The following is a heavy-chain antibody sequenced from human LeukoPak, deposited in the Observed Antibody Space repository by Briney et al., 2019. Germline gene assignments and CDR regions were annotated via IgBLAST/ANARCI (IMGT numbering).Heavy chain of an antibody. CDR2: ISSSSSYI. CDR3: ARAGGVIPSNFDY. CDR1: GFTFSSYS. Sequence: GGSLRLSCAASGFTFSSYSMNWVRQAPGKGLEWVSSISSSSSYIYYADSVKGRFTISRDNVKNSLYLQMNSLRAEDTAVYYCARAGGVIPSNFDYWGQGTLVTVSS. D-gene: IGHD3-10*01. V-gene: IGHV3-21*01. J-gene: IGHJ4*02.